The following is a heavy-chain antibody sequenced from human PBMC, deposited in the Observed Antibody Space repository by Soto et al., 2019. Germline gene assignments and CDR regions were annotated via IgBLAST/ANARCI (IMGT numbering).Heavy chain of an antibody. D-gene: IGHD6-19*01. CDR3: ARGRGNRSGWYDVDY. Sequence: QVQLVQSGAEVTKPGASVKVSCKASGYTFTGYYMHWVRQAPGQGLEWMGWINPNSGGTNYAQKFQGWVTMTRDTSISTAYMELSRLRSDDTAVYYCARGRGNRSGWYDVDYWGQGTLVTVSS. J-gene: IGHJ4*02. V-gene: IGHV1-2*04. CDR1: GYTFTGYY. CDR2: INPNSGGT.